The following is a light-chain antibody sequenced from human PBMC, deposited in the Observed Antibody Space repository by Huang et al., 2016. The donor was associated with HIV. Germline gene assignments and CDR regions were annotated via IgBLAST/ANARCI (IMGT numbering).Light chain of an antibody. CDR3: QQSYSTRRT. V-gene: IGKV1-39*01. CDR2: TAA. J-gene: IGKJ2*01. CDR1: QSISSY. Sequence: DIQMTQSPSSLSASVGDRGTITCRASQSISSYLNWYQQKPGKAPNPLIYTAASLQSGVPSRFSGSGSGTDFTLTISSLKPEDFATYYCQQSYSTRRTFGQGTKLEIK.